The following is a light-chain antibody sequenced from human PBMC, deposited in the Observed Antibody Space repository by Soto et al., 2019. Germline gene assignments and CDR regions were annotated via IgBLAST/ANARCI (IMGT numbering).Light chain of an antibody. CDR3: QSYDTSLRVVL. V-gene: IGLV1-40*01. CDR2: GNF. Sequence: QSVLTQPPSVSGAQGQRVTISCTGSSSNIGAGYDVHWYQQVPGTAPKLLIYGNFNRPSGVPDRFSGSKSGTSASLAITGLLAEDEDDYYCQSYDTSLRVVLFAGGTKLTVL. CDR1: SSNIGAGYD. J-gene: IGLJ2*01.